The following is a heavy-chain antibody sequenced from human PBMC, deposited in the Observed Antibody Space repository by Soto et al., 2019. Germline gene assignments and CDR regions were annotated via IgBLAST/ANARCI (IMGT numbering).Heavy chain of an antibody. J-gene: IGHJ4*02. CDR1: GYSFTDYK. V-gene: IGHV1-2*04. CDR3: ATWVDYGDFEGFAF. CDR2: VDPNGGGS. D-gene: IGHD4-17*01. Sequence: QGQLLQSGAEVKKPGASVKVSCKTSGYSFTDYKLHWVRQAPGQGLEWMGWVDPNGGGSNSAQKFQGSVTMTWDTSITPDYWDLTRLTTNAPSTYFCATWVDYGDFEGFAFWGQGTLVTVSS.